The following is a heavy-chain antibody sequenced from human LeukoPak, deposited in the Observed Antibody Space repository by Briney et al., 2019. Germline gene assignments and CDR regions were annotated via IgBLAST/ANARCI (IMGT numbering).Heavy chain of an antibody. CDR3: ARGIGYNYYYGMDV. J-gene: IGHJ6*01. CDR2: IIPIFGTA. CDR1: GGTFSSYA. D-gene: IGHD1-26*01. Sequence: SVKVSCKASGGTFSSYAISWVRQAPGQGLEWMGGIIPIFGTANYAQKFQGRVTITADESTSTAYMELSSLRSEDSAVYYCARGIGYNYYYGMDVWGKGPRSPSPQ. V-gene: IGHV1-69*13.